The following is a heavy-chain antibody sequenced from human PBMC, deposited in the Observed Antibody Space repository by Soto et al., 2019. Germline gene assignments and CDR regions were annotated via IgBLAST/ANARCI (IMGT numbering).Heavy chain of an antibody. CDR1: GVPISNFY. V-gene: IGHV4-59*12. CDR2: IFHGGAT. J-gene: IGHJ5*02. D-gene: IGHD6-13*01. Sequence: SETLSLTCNVSGVPISNFYWSWIRQPPGKGLQWIGYIFHGGATNYNPSLKGRVTISVDTSKNQVSLILNSVTAADTAVYYCAKRGSSWYDRFDPWGQGTLVTVSS. CDR3: AKRGSSWYDRFDP.